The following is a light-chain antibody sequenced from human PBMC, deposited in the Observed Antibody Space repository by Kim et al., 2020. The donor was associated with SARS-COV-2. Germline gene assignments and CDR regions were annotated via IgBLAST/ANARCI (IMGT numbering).Light chain of an antibody. CDR1: QSVSSMY. CDR2: GAS. J-gene: IGKJ1*01. V-gene: IGKV3-20*01. CDR3: QQYENSPWT. Sequence: SPEEKATLSCRASQSVSSMYLAWYQQKPGQAPRLLIYGASNRATGIPDRFSGSGSGTDFTLTISRLEPEDCAVYYCQQYENSPWTFGQGTKVDIK.